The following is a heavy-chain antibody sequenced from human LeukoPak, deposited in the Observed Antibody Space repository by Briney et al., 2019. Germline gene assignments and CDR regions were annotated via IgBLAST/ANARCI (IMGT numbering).Heavy chain of an antibody. CDR3: ARGNYSSGTFDY. J-gene: IGHJ4*02. CDR2: IYYSGST. D-gene: IGHD6-19*01. Sequence: SETLSLTCTVSGGSVSSGSYYWSWIRQPPGKGPEWIGYIYYSGSTNYNPSLKSRVTISVDTSKNQFSLKLSSVTAADTAVYYCARGNYSSGTFDYWGQGTLVTVSS. V-gene: IGHV4-61*01. CDR1: GGSVSSGSYY.